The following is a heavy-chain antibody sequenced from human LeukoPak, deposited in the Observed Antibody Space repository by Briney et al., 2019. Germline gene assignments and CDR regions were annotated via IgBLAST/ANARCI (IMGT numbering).Heavy chain of an antibody. Sequence: PGGSLRLSCTASGFTFGDYAMSWFRQAPGKGLEWVGFIRSKAYGGTTEYAASVKGRFTISRDDSKSIAYLQMNSLKTEDTAVYYCTRVEIQLWFRVDFFDYRGQGTLVTVSS. D-gene: IGHD5-18*01. V-gene: IGHV3-49*03. CDR3: TRVEIQLWFRVDFFDY. CDR2: IRSKAYGGTT. J-gene: IGHJ4*02. CDR1: GFTFGDYA.